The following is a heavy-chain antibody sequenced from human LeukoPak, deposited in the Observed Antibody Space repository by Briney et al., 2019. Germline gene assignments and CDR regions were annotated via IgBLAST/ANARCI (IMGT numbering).Heavy chain of an antibody. J-gene: IGHJ6*02. Sequence: SETLSLTCTVSGGSISSYYWSWIRQPAGKGLEWIGRIYTSGSTNYNPSLKSRVTMSVDTSKNQFSLKLSSVTAADTAVYYCARDRVVVPAANVYYCYGMDVWGQGTTVTVSS. CDR3: ARDRVVVPAANVYYCYGMDV. CDR2: IYTSGST. D-gene: IGHD2-2*01. V-gene: IGHV4-4*07. CDR1: GGSISSYY.